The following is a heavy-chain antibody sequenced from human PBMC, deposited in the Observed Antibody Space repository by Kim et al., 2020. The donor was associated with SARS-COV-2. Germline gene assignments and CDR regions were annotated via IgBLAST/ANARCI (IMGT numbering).Heavy chain of an antibody. CDR3: ARDFLEYDILTGYLSGRGAFDI. Sequence: SETLSLTCTVSGGSISSGGYYWSWIRQHPGKGLEWIGYIYYSGSTYYNPSLKSRVTISVDTSKNQFSLKLSSVTAADTAVYYCARDFLEYDILTGYLSGRGAFDIWGQGTMVTVSS. CDR2: IYYSGST. CDR1: GGSISSGGYY. V-gene: IGHV4-31*03. D-gene: IGHD3-9*01. J-gene: IGHJ3*02.